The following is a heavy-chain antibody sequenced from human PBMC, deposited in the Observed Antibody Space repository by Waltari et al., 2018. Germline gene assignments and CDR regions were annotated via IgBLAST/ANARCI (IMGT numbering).Heavy chain of an antibody. CDR3: ARVPFGYFDL. CDR1: GYSSSSGYY. J-gene: IGHJ2*01. Sequence: QVQLQESGPGLVKPSETLSLTCAVSGYSSSSGYYWGWIRQPPGKGLEWIGSIYHSGSHYYNPSLKSRVTISVDTSKNRFSLKLSSVAAADPAVYYCARVPFGYFDLWGRGTLVTVSS. D-gene: IGHD3-16*01. CDR2: IYHSGSH. V-gene: IGHV4-38-2*01.